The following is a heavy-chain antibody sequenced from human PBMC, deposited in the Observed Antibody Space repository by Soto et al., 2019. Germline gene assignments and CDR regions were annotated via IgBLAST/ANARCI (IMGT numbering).Heavy chain of an antibody. D-gene: IGHD3-22*01. CDR1: GYSFTSYW. CDR2: IDPSDSYT. CDR3: ARILRRPNYDSSGYYSY. J-gene: IGHJ4*02. V-gene: IGHV5-10-1*01. Sequence: PGESLKISCKGSGYSFTSYWISWVRQMPGKGLEWMGRIDPSDSYTNYSPSFQGHVTISADKSISTAYLQWSSLKASDTAMYYCARILRRPNYDSSGYYSYWGQGTLVTVPQ.